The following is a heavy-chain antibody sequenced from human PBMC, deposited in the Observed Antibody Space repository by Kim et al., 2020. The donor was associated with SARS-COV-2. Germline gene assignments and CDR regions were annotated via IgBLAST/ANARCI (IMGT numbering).Heavy chain of an antibody. D-gene: IGHD3-9*01. Sequence: GGSLRLSCAASGFTFSSYAMHWVRQAPGKGLEWVAVISYDGSNKYYADSVKGRFTISRDNSKNTLYLQMNSLRAEDTAVYYCARDRLTYYDILTGYYLFDYWGQGTLVTVSS. CDR3: ARDRLTYYDILTGYYLFDY. V-gene: IGHV3-30-3*01. J-gene: IGHJ4*02. CDR2: ISYDGSNK. CDR1: GFTFSSYA.